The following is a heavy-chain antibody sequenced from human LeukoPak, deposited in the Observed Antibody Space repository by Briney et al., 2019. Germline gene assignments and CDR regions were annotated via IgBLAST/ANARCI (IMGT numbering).Heavy chain of an antibody. V-gene: IGHV3-15*01. CDR3: TILGYTYGRFDY. CDR2: IKSKTDGGTT. CDR1: GFTFSDAW. D-gene: IGHD5-18*01. Sequence: GGSLRLSCAASGFTFSDAWMSWVRQAPGKGLEWVGRIKSKTDGGTTDYAAPVEGRITISRDDSKNTLYLQMNSLKTEDTAVYYCTILGYTYGRFDYWGQGTLVTVSS. J-gene: IGHJ4*02.